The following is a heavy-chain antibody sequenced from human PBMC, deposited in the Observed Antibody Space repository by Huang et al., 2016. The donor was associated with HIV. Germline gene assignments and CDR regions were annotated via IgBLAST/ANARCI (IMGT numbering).Heavy chain of an antibody. V-gene: IGHV4-39*01. D-gene: IGHD3-10*01. CDR3: ARHREGPVAYYSGWGSHLNYMDV. CDR1: GGSIRSSDYH. J-gene: IGHJ6*03. Sequence: LLLQESGPGLVKPSEALALTCAVSGGSIRSSDYHWGWIRQPPGKGLEWIGRSFCKGSTPYIPSLKRRVTISVDTSKNLFFLNLPSMTAADTAVYYCARHREGPVAYYSGWGSHLNYMDVWGRGRTVVVSS. CDR2: SFCKGST.